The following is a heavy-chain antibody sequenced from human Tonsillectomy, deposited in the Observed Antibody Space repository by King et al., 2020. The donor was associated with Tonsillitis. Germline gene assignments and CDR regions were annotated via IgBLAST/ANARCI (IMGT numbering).Heavy chain of an antibody. D-gene: IGHD4-23*01. CDR1: GFTFSTYG. CDR2: ISYDGSTK. Sequence: VQLVESGGGVVQPGRSLRLSCAASGFTFSTYGMHWVRQAPGKGLEGVAVISYDGSTKYYADSVKGRFTVSRDNSKNTLYLQMNSLRAEDTAVYYCVKSYGGNSNGLDYWGQGTLVTVSS. V-gene: IGHV3-30*18. J-gene: IGHJ4*02. CDR3: VKSYGGNSNGLDY.